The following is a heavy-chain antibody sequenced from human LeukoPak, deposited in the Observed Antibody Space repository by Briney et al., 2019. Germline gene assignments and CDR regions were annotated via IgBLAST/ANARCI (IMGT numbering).Heavy chain of an antibody. Sequence: GGSLRLSCAASGFTFRTYAMHWVRQAPGKGLEWVAFMSHDGVKIFRADSVKGRFTISRDNSKNTLYLQMNSLRAEDTAVYYCAKSASAYYYMDVWGKGTTVTVSS. D-gene: IGHD4/OR15-4a*01. V-gene: IGHV3-30*18. CDR1: GFTFRTYA. CDR3: AKSASAYYYMDV. CDR2: MSHDGVKI. J-gene: IGHJ6*03.